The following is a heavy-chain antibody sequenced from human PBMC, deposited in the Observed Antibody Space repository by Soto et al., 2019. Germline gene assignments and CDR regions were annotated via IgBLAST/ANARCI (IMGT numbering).Heavy chain of an antibody. CDR3: ATGGPVVQLERPGRFDI. CDR1: GYTLTELS. CDR2: FDPEDGET. Sequence: ASVKVSCKVSGYTLTELSMHWVRQAPGKGLEWMGGFDPEDGETIYAQKFQGRVTMTEDTSTDTAYMELSSLRSEDTAMYYCATGGPVVQLERPGRFDIWGQGTMVTVSS. D-gene: IGHD1-1*01. J-gene: IGHJ3*02. V-gene: IGHV1-24*01.